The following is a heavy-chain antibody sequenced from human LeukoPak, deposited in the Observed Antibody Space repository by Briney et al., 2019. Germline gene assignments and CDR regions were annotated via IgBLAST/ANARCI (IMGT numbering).Heavy chain of an antibody. V-gene: IGHV4-4*07. Sequence: SETLSLTCTVSGGSISSYYWSWIRQPAGKGLEWIGRIYTSGSTNYNPSLKSRVTMSVDTSKNQFSLKLSSVTAADTAVYYCARDQGDIVGATFWFDPWGQGTLVTVSP. D-gene: IGHD1-26*01. CDR1: GGSISSYY. CDR2: IYTSGST. J-gene: IGHJ5*02. CDR3: ARDQGDIVGATFWFDP.